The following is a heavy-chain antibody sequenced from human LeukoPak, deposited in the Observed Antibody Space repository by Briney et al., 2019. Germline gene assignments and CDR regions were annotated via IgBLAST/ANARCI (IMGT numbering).Heavy chain of an antibody. CDR2: IKQNGSKQ. V-gene: IGHV3-7*01. CDR3: ARVGPSYYYYYMDA. Sequence: PGGSLRLSCSASGFTFSSSWMTWVRQAPGKGLEWVANIKQNGSKQYTADSLKGRFTISRDNDKKLVFLQKNSLRVDDTAVYYCARVGPSYYYYYMDAWGNGTTVIVSS. J-gene: IGHJ6*03. CDR1: GFTFSSSW.